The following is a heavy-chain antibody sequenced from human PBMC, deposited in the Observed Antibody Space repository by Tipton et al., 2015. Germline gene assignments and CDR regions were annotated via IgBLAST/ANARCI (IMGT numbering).Heavy chain of an antibody. V-gene: IGHV3-11*01. J-gene: IGHJ4*02. D-gene: IGHD5-12*01. CDR2: ISSSGSTI. Sequence: SLRLSCAASGFSLNDYYMNWIRQAPGKGLEWISYISSSGSTIYYADSVKGRFTISRDNAKNSLYVQMNSLRAEDTALYFCVRGYRRYFDSWGQGTLVTVSS. CDR3: VRGYRRYFDS. CDR1: GFSLNDYY.